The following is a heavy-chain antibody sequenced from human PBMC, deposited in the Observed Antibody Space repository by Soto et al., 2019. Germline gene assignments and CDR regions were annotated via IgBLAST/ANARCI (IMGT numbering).Heavy chain of an antibody. CDR2: IYGGGST. Sequence: EVQLVETGGGLIQPGGSLRLSCAASGFTVSSNYMSWVRQAPGKGLEWVSVIYGGGSTYYADSVKGRFTISRDNSKNTLYLQMNSLRAEDTAVYYCARGVTATPFDYWGQGTLVTVSS. V-gene: IGHV3-53*02. CDR1: GFTVSSNY. J-gene: IGHJ4*02. D-gene: IGHD2-21*02. CDR3: ARGVTATPFDY.